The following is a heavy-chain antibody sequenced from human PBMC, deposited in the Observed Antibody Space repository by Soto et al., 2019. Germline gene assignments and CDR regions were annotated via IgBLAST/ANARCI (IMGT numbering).Heavy chain of an antibody. D-gene: IGHD6-6*01. J-gene: IGHJ6*02. CDR2: IYYSGST. CDR1: GGSISSYY. V-gene: IGHV4-59*08. CDR3: ARMLIAARQNPYYYHGMDV. Sequence: ETLSLTCTVSGGSISSYYWSWIRQPPGKGLEWIGYIYYSGSTNYNPSLKSRVTISVDTSKNQFSLKLNSMTAADTAVYYCARMLIAARQNPYYYHGMDVWGQGTTVTVSS.